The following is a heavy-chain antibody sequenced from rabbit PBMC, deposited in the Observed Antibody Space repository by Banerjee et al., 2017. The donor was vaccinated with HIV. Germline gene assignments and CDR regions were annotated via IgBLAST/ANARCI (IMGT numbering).Heavy chain of an antibody. Sequence: QQLVESGGGLVKPGASLTLTCTASGFDLSSYHYMCWVRQAPGKGLESVACIYVGTSGSAYYASWAKGRFTISKTSSTTVTLQMTSLTAADTATYFCARGLYDATLDLRGPGTLVTVS. CDR1: GFDLSSYHY. CDR2: IYVGTSGSA. V-gene: IGHV1S40*01. J-gene: IGHJ4*01. D-gene: IGHD6-1*01. CDR3: ARGLYDATLDL.